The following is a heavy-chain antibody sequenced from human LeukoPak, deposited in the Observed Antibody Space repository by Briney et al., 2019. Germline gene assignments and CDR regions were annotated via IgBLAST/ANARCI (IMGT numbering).Heavy chain of an antibody. V-gene: IGHV4-59*01. Sequence: SETLSLTCTVSGGSISSYYWSWIRQPPGKGLEWIGYIYYSGSTNYNPSLKSRVTISVDTSKNQFSLQLSSVTAADTAIYYCARASSIVAADRVPPNIDYWGQGTLVTVSS. CDR2: IYYSGST. D-gene: IGHD6-13*01. J-gene: IGHJ4*02. CDR3: ARASSIVAADRVPPNIDY. CDR1: GGSISSYY.